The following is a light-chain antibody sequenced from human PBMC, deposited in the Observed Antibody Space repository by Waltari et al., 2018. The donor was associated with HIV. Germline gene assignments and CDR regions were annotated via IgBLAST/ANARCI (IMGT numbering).Light chain of an antibody. V-gene: IGKV4-1*01. CDR1: QSVLFSSNNNNY. CDR2: WAS. CDR3: QQYYTTPIT. J-gene: IGKJ4*01. Sequence: DIVMTQSPDSLAVSLGERATINCKSSQSVLFSSNNNNYLAWYQQKPGQSPKLLIYWASTRESGVPDRFSGSGSGTDFTLTISSLRAEDVAVYYCQQYYTTPITFGGGTKVEIK.